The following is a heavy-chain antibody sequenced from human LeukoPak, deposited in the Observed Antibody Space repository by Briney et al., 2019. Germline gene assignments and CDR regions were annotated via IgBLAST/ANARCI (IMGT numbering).Heavy chain of an antibody. CDR1: GFTFSSYA. Sequence: SGGSLRLSCAASGFTFSSYAMSWVRQAPGKGLEWVPAISGSGGSTYYADSVKGRFTISRDNSKNTLYLQMNSLRAEDTAVYYCAKFLPTHIVVANYYFDYWGQGTLVTVSS. CDR2: ISGSGGST. V-gene: IGHV3-23*01. CDR3: AKFLPTHIVVANYYFDY. D-gene: IGHD2-21*01. J-gene: IGHJ4*02.